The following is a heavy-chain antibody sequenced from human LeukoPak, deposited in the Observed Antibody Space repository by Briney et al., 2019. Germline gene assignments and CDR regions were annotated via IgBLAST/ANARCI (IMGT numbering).Heavy chain of an antibody. CDR3: ARGLSVNGSPAAAAGRGYFDY. D-gene: IGHD6-13*01. CDR1: GGSFSGYY. J-gene: IGHJ4*02. CDR2: INHSGST. Sequence: PSETLSLTCAVYGGSFSGYYWSWIRQPPGKGLEWIGEINHSGSTNCNPSLKSRVTISVDTSKNQFSLKLTSVTAADTAVYYCARGLSVNGSPAAAAGRGYFDYWGQGTLVTVSS. V-gene: IGHV4-34*01.